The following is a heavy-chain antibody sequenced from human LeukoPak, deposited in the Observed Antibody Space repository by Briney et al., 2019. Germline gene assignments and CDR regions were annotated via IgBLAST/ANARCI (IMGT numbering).Heavy chain of an antibody. V-gene: IGHV4-59*01. J-gene: IGHJ6*03. CDR3: ARFPSPQRRLYGSGYYMDV. CDR1: GGSFSGYY. Sequence: SETLSLTCAVYGGSFSGYYWSWIRQPPGKGLEWIGYIYYSGSTNYNPSLKSRVTISVDTSKNQFSLKLSSVTAADTAVYYCARFPSPQRRLYGSGYYMDVWGKGTTVTISS. D-gene: IGHD3-10*01. CDR2: IYYSGST.